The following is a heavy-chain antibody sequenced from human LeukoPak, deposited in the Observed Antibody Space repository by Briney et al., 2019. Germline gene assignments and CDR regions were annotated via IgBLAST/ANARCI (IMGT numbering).Heavy chain of an antibody. CDR3: ARHPRRGSYPPFDI. D-gene: IGHD1-26*01. CDR2: ISSSSSYI. Sequence: PGGSLRLSCAASGFTFSSYSMNWVRQAPGKGLEWVSSISSSSSYIYYADSVKGRFTISRDNAKNSLYLQMNSLRAEDTAVYYCARHPRRGSYPPFDIWGQGTMVTVSS. J-gene: IGHJ3*02. CDR1: GFTFSSYS. V-gene: IGHV3-21*01.